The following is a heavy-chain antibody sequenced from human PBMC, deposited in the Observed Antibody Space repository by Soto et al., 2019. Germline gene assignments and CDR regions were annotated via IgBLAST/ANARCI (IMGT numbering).Heavy chain of an antibody. CDR3: ARDLYGDYPAFDI. CDR2: LSYDGSNK. CDR1: GFPFSRHG. J-gene: IGHJ3*02. Sequence: QVQLVESGGGVVQPGRSLRLSCDASGFPFSRHGMHWVRQAPGKGLEWVAVLSYDGSNKYYADSVKGRFTISRDNSKNTLFLQLYSLRTEDTAVYFCARDLYGDYPAFDIWGQGTMVTVSS. D-gene: IGHD4-17*01. V-gene: IGHV3-30*03.